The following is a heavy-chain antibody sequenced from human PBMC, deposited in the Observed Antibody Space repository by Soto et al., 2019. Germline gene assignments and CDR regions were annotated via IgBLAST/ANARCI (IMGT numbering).Heavy chain of an antibody. CDR3: NAYYDFWGGYTPL. D-gene: IGHD3-3*01. J-gene: IGHJ4*02. CDR2: IKSKADGETT. Sequence: EVQLVESGGGLVKPGGSLGLSCAASGLTFKNVWMHWVRQAPGKGLEWVGRIKSKADGETTDYTEPVKGRFTSSRDDSKNTLYLQMNSLKTEDTAVYYCNAYYDFWGGYTPLWGQGTLVTVSS. V-gene: IGHV3-15*07. CDR1: GLTFKNVW.